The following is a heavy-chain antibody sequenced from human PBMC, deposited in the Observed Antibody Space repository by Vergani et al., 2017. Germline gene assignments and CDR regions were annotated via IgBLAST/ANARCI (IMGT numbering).Heavy chain of an antibody. Sequence: QVQLVQSGAEVKKPGSSVKVSCKASGGTFSSYAISWVRQAPGQGLEWMGGIIPICGTANYAQKFQGRVTITADESTSTAYMELSSLRSEDTAVCYCAREESTTMVRRASAFMDVWGQGTTVTVSS. D-gene: IGHD3-10*01. CDR2: IIPICGTA. V-gene: IGHV1-69*01. CDR1: GGTFSSYA. CDR3: AREESTTMVRRASAFMDV. J-gene: IGHJ6*02.